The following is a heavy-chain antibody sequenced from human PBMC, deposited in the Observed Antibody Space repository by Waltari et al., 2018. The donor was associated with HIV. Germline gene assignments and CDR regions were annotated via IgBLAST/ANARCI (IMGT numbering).Heavy chain of an antibody. CDR3: VRMGSGIYFPTRIDF. D-gene: IGHD3-10*01. J-gene: IGHJ3*01. Sequence: QVHLQESGPGLLKPAETLSLNCRVSGDSISGSSFYWGWSRQPPGKTLEWLGGLHFSGYTFSNPTLKSRVNISVDTSAIQVSLTVESVTAADTAHYFCVRMGSGIYFPTRIDFWGQGTPVIVS. V-gene: IGHV4-39*01. CDR2: LHFSGYT. CDR1: GDSISGSSFY.